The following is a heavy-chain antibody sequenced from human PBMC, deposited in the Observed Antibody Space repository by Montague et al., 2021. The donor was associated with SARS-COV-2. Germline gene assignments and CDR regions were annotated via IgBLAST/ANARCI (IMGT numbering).Heavy chain of an antibody. J-gene: IGHJ5*02. V-gene: IGHV4-38-2*02. CDR1: GYSISSGYY. CDR2: IYHSGST. D-gene: IGHD3-22*01. CDR3: ARVRSITMIVVVITPMGWFDP. Sequence: SETLSLICTVSGYSISSGYYWGWIRQPPGKGLEWIGSIYHSGSTYYNPSLKSRVTISVDTSKNQFSLKLSSVTAADTAVYYCARVRSITMIVVVITPMGWFDPWGQGTMVTVSS.